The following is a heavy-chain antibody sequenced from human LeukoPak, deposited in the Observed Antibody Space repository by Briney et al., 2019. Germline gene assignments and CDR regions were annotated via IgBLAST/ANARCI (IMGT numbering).Heavy chain of an antibody. CDR1: GFTFSSYS. CDR2: ISSSSSYI. V-gene: IGHV3-21*01. J-gene: IGHJ4*02. CDR3: ARSHYSLRYFDRRTVDY. Sequence: GGSLRLSCAASGFTFSSYSMNWVRQAPGKGLEWVSSISSSSSYIYYADSVKGRFTISRDNAKNSLYLQMNSLRAEDTAVYYCARSHYSLRYFDRRTVDYWGQGTLVTVSS. D-gene: IGHD3-9*01.